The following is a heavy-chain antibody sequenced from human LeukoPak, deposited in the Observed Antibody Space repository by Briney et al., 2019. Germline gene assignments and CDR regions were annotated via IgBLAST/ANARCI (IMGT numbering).Heavy chain of an antibody. V-gene: IGHV3-74*01. D-gene: IGHD3-16*01. CDR2: INSDGSST. Sequence: PGGSLRLSCAASGFTFSSYWMHWVRQAPGKGLVWVSRINSDGSSTSYADSVKGRFTISRDSSKNTLYLQMNTLRAEDTALYYCARDNEVSTTTGGVFEYWGQGTLVTVSS. J-gene: IGHJ4*02. CDR3: ARDNEVSTTTGGVFEY. CDR1: GFTFSSYW.